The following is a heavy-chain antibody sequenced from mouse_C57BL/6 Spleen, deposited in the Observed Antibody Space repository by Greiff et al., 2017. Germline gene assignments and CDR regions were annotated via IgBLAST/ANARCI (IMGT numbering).Heavy chain of an antibody. CDR3: TYDGYHRDY. V-gene: IGHV1-15*01. CDR1: GYTFTDYE. CDR2: IDPETGGT. Sequence: VQLQQSGAELVRPGASVTLSCKASGYTFTDYEMHWVKQTPVHGLEWIGAIDPETGGTAYNQKFKGKAILTADKSSSTAYMELRSLTSEDSAVYYCTYDGYHRDYWGQGTTLTVSS. D-gene: IGHD2-3*01. J-gene: IGHJ2*01.